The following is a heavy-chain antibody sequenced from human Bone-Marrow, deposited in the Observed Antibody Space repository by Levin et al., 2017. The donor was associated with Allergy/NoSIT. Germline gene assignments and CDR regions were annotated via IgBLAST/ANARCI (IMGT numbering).Heavy chain of an antibody. D-gene: IGHD3-10*01. CDR1: GFTFRSYW. CDR3: VRDFSALLWFGESRSFDY. Sequence: GESLKISCVVSGFTFRSYWMNWVRQAPGKGLEWVANINQDATEENYVDSVKGRFTISRDNTKDALYLHITSLRVDDTAVYYCVRDFSALLWFGESRSFDYWGQGTLVTVSS. J-gene: IGHJ4*02. V-gene: IGHV3-7*01. CDR2: INQDATEE.